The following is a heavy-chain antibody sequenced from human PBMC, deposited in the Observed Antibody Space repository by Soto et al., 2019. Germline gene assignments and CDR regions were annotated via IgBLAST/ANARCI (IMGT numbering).Heavy chain of an antibody. CDR3: AKGTTTCISRWYDFEY. J-gene: IGHJ4*02. Sequence: PGGSLRLSCAASGFTFSSYPMSWVRQAPGKGLEWVSVISGSGGNTDYADSVKGRFTISRDNSKNTLYLQMNSLRAEDTALYYCAKGTTTCISRWYDFEYWGQGTLVTVSS. V-gene: IGHV3-23*01. CDR1: GFTFSSYP. CDR2: ISGSGGNT. D-gene: IGHD6-19*01.